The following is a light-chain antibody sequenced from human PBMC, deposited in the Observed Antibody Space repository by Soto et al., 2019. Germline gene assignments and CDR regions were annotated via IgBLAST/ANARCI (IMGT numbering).Light chain of an antibody. Sequence: EIVLTQSPATLSLSPGERATLSCRASPSVTNYLAWYQQKPGQAPRLLIYGAFNRATGIPARFSGSGSGTDFIITIISLEPEDFAVYYCQQRNIWPPVTFGQGTRLEIK. CDR3: QQRNIWPPVT. V-gene: IGKV3-11*01. CDR2: GAF. CDR1: PSVTNY. J-gene: IGKJ5*01.